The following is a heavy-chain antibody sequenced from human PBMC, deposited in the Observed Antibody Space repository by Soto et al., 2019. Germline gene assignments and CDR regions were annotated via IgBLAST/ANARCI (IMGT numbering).Heavy chain of an antibody. CDR2: IEHGGGEK. V-gene: IGHV3-7*03. CDR1: GFTFSGYW. J-gene: IGHJ4*02. D-gene: IGHD5-12*01. CDR3: ATGRDGYNHYFDY. Sequence: GGSLRLSCTASGFTFSGYWMSWVRQAPGKGLEWVANIEHGGGEKNYVDSMKGRFTISRDNSKNSVYLQMNSLRSEDTAVYYCATGRDGYNHYFDYWGQGALVTVSS.